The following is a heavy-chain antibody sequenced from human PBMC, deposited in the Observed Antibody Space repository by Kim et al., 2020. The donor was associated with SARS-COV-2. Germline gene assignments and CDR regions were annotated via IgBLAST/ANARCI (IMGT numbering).Heavy chain of an antibody. J-gene: IGHJ6*01. CDR3: AKSGGSYLYYYYGMDV. D-gene: IGHD1-26*01. CDR2: ISYDGSNK. CDR1: GFTFSSYG. Sequence: GGSLRLSCAASGFTFSSYGMHWVRQAPGKGLEWVAVISYDGSNKHYADSVKGRFTISRDNSKNTLYLQMNSLRAEDTAVYYCAKSGGSYLYYYYGMDVWG. V-gene: IGHV3-30*18.